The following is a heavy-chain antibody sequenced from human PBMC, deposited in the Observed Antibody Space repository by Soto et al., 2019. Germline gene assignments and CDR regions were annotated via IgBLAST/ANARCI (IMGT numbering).Heavy chain of an antibody. CDR3: AREGADYDILTGYYDYYYHGMDV. Sequence: PGGSMRLSCLASGFAFRSYGMNWVRQAPGKGLEWVSSISTSSSAIYYTDSGKGRFTISRDNARNSLYLQMKSLRAEDTAVYFCAREGADYDILTGYYDYYYHGMDVWGQGTTVTVSS. CDR1: GFAFRSYG. D-gene: IGHD3-9*01. V-gene: IGHV3-21*06. J-gene: IGHJ6*02. CDR2: ISTSSSAI.